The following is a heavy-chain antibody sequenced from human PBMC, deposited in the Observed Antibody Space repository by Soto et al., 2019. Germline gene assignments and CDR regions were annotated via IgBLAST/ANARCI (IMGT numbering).Heavy chain of an antibody. CDR2: IRSKAYGGTT. J-gene: IGHJ4*02. CDR1: GFTFGDYA. V-gene: IGHV3-49*03. CDR3: TRGYDSSGYQAPFDY. Sequence: GGSLRLSCTASGFTFGDYAMSWFRQAPGKGLEWVGFIRSKAYGGTTEYAASVKGRFTISRDDSKSIAYLQMNSLKTEDTAVYYCTRGYDSSGYQAPFDYWGQGTLVTVSS. D-gene: IGHD3-22*01.